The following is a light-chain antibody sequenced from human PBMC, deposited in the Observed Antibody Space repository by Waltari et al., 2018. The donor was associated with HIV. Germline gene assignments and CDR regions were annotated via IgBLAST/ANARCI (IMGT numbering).Light chain of an antibody. CDR2: SDN. CDR3: AAWDDSLDAWV. J-gene: IGLJ3*02. Sequence: SVLTQPPSASGTPGQRVTLSRSGSSPPIGSKSVTWFSQVPATAPKLPMYSDNQRPSGVPDRFSGSKSGTSASLAISGLQSEDEADYYCAAWDDSLDAWVFGGGTRLTVL. V-gene: IGLV1-44*01. CDR1: SPPIGSKS.